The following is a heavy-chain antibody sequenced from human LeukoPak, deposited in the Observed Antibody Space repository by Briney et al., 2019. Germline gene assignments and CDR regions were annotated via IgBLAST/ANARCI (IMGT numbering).Heavy chain of an antibody. CDR3: VKDPDPRYCSSTSCSPI. CDR1: GFTFSFYA. D-gene: IGHD2-2*01. Sequence: GGSLRLSCAASGFTFSFYAMSWVRQAPGKGLEWVSVIAGGGSSTYYADSVKGRFTISRDNSKNTLYLQMNSLRVEDTAVYYCVKDPDPRYCSSTSCSPIWGQGTMVTVSS. V-gene: IGHV3-23*01. J-gene: IGHJ3*02. CDR2: IAGGGSST.